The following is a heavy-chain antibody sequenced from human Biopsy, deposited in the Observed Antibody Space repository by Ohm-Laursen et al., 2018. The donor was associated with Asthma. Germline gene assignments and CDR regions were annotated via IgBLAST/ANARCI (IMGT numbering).Heavy chain of an antibody. Sequence: SVKVSCKASGGTFRTYALNWVRQAPGQGLERMGGIIPMYGVPKVAQKFQGRVTITADESTSTAYMEMSSLRSEDTAVYYCARVDAIMISGDFYFYSGFDLWGQGTTVRVSS. V-gene: IGHV1-69*13. CDR3: ARVDAIMISGDFYFYSGFDL. D-gene: IGHD3-16*01. CDR2: IIPMYGVP. J-gene: IGHJ6*02. CDR1: GGTFRTYA.